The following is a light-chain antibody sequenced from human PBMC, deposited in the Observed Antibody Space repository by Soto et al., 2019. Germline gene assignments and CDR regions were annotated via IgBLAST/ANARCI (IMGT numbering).Light chain of an antibody. Sequence: EIVMTQSPGTLSVSPGERATLSCRASQSVSSDLGWYQQKPGQAPRLLIYGASTRATGIPASFSGSGSGTEFTLTISSLQSEDFAVYYCQQYYNWPLTFGGGTKVEIK. V-gene: IGKV3-15*01. CDR2: GAS. CDR3: QQYYNWPLT. CDR1: QSVSSD. J-gene: IGKJ4*01.